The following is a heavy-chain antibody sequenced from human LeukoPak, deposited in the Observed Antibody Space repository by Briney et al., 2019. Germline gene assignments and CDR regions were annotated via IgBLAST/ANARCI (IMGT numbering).Heavy chain of an antibody. CDR1: GYSFTSYW. CDR3: ARGLRGGYDAFDI. Sequence: GESLKISCKGSGYSFTSYWIGWVRQMAGKGLEWMGIIYPGDSDTRYSPSFEGQVTISADKSINTAYLQWSSLKASDTAMYYCARGLRGGYDAFDIWGQGTMVTVSS. V-gene: IGHV5-51*01. J-gene: IGHJ3*02. CDR2: IYPGDSDT. D-gene: IGHD5/OR15-5a*01.